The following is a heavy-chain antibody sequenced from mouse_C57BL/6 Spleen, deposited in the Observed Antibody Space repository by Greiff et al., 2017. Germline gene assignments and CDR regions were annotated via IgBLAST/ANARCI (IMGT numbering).Heavy chain of an antibody. V-gene: IGHV1-9*01. D-gene: IGHD2-5*01. J-gene: IGHJ4*01. Sequence: VKLVESGAELMKPGASVKLSCKATGYTFTGYWIEWVKQRPGHGLEWIGEILPGSGSTNYNEKFKGKATFTADTSSNTAYMQLRSLTTEDSAISYCARRGPYYSNYGAMDYWGQGTSVTVSS. CDR1: GYTFTGYW. CDR2: ILPGSGST. CDR3: ARRGPYYSNYGAMDY.